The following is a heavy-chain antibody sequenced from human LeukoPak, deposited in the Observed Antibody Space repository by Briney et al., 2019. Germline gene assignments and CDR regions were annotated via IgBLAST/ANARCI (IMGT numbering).Heavy chain of an antibody. D-gene: IGHD3-22*01. J-gene: IGHJ4*02. V-gene: IGHV3-7*01. CDR2: IKRDGSEK. CDR3: ASPYYYDSSGYYPLGY. Sequence: GGSLRLSCAASGFTFSSYAMSWVRQAPGKGLEWVANIKRDGSEKYYVDSVKGRFTISRDNAKNSLYLQMNSLRAEDTAVYYCASPYYYDSSGYYPLGYWGQGTLVTVSS. CDR1: GFTFSSYA.